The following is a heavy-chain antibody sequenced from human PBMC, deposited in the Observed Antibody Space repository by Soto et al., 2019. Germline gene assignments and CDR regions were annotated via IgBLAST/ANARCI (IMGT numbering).Heavy chain of an antibody. V-gene: IGHV3-23*01. CDR1: GFTFSSYA. D-gene: IGHD3-10*01. Sequence: EVQLLESGGGLVQPGGSPRLSCAASGFTFSSYAMSWVRQSPGKGLEWVSLISGSGDRTYYADSVKGRFTISRDNSKTTLYLQMNSLRDEDTAVYYCAKALYYYGSGTWPPFDYWGQGTLVTVSS. CDR3: AKALYYYGSGTWPPFDY. J-gene: IGHJ4*02. CDR2: ISGSGDRT.